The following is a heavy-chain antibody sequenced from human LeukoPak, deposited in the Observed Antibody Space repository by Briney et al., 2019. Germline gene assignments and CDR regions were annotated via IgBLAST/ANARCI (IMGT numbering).Heavy chain of an antibody. CDR2: IDHSGST. V-gene: IGHV4-38-2*02. CDR1: GYSINTDYY. CDR3: ARDGPSRPFTI. J-gene: IGHJ4*02. Sequence: PSETLSLTCTVSGYSINTDYYWGWIRQSPGKGLEWIGVIDHSGSTHYNPSLKSRVAISVDTSKNHFSLKLNSVTAADTAVYFCARDGPSRPFTIWGQGTLVTVSS. D-gene: IGHD5-24*01.